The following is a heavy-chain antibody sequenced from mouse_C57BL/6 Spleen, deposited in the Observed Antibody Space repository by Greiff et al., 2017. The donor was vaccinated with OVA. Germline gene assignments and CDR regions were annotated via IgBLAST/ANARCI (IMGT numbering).Heavy chain of an antibody. CDR1: GYTFTSYW. D-gene: IGHD2-3*01. CDR3: ARGGYYGGDY. J-gene: IGHJ2*01. V-gene: IGHV1-64*01. CDR2: IHPNSGST. Sequence: QVHVKQPGAELVKPGASVKLSCKASGYTFTSYWMHWVKQRPGQGLEWIGMIHPNSGSTNYNEKFKSKATLTVDKSSSTAYMQLSSLTSEDSAVYYCARGGYYGGDYWGQGTTLTVSS.